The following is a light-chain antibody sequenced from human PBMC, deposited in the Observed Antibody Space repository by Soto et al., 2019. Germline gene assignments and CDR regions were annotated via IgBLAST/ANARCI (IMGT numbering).Light chain of an antibody. CDR2: GGS. J-gene: IGKJ1*01. CDR3: HSHNRIPRT. V-gene: IGKV1-27*01. Sequence: DIQMAQSPSSLSASIGDRVTITCRASQGISEYLAWYQQRPGNAPNLLIYGGSILQSGVPSRFSGSGSGTHFTLTNSTLQPEDAATSYFHSHNRIPRTFGRGPTVETK. CDR1: QGISEY.